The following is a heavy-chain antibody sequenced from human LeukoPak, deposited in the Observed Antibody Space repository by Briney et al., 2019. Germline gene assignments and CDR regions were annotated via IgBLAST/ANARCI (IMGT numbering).Heavy chain of an antibody. D-gene: IGHD4-11*01. Sequence: SETLSLTCTVSGYSISSGYYWGWIRQSPGKGLEWIASIYYSGYTYHNPSLRSRVTISVDTSKNQFSLQLSSVTAADTAVYYCASGDYSNYRYWGQGTLVTVSS. CDR3: ASGDYSNYRY. J-gene: IGHJ4*02. CDR1: GYSISSGYY. CDR2: IYYSGYT. V-gene: IGHV4-38-2*02.